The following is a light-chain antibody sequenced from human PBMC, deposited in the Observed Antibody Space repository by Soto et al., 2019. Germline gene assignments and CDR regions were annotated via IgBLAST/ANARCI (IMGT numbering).Light chain of an antibody. V-gene: IGLV3-21*02. CDR3: QVWDANTDHVV. CDR1: NIGSKT. Sequence: LTQPPSVSVAPGQTARLTCGGSNIGSKTVHWYQQKPGQAPVLVVYDDADRPSGIPERFSGSNSGNTAALTISRVEAGHEADYYCQVWDANTDHVVFGGGTQLTVL. J-gene: IGLJ2*01. CDR2: DDA.